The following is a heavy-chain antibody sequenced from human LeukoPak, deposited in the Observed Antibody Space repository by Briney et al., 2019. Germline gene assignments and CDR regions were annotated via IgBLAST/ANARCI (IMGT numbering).Heavy chain of an antibody. D-gene: IGHD3-10*01. V-gene: IGHV1-2*02. CDR2: INPNSGGT. CDR3: AREPDGDSYYYMDV. Sequence: ASVKVSCKASGYTFTGYYMHWVRQAPGQGLEWMGWINPNSGGTNYAQKFQGRVTMARDTSISTAYMELSRLRSDDTAVYYCAREPDGDSYYYMDVWGKGATVIVSS. CDR1: GYTFTGYY. J-gene: IGHJ6*03.